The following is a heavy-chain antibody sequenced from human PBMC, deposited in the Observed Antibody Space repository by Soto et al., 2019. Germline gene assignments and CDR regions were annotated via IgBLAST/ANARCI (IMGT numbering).Heavy chain of an antibody. D-gene: IGHD1-1*01. Sequence: GGSLRLSCAASGFTFSNYAMSWVRQAPGKGLEWVSAISDSGGSTYYADSVKGRFTISRDNSKNTLYLQMNSLRAEDTAVYYCAKGYNWLFERYYFDYWGQGTLVTVSS. CDR3: AKGYNWLFERYYFDY. CDR2: ISDSGGST. V-gene: IGHV3-23*01. CDR1: GFTFSNYA. J-gene: IGHJ4*02.